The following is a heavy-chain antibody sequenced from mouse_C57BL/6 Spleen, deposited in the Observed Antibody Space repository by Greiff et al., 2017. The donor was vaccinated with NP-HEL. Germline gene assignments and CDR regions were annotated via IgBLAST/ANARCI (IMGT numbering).Heavy chain of an antibody. CDR1: GYTFTSYT. V-gene: IGHV1-4*01. D-gene: IGHD2-4*01. J-gene: IGHJ3*01. CDR3: ARGDYDYDPAWFAY. CDR2: INPSSGYT. Sequence: QVHVKQSGAELARPGASVKMSCKASGYTFTSYTMHWVKQRPGQGLEWIGYINPSSGYTKYNKKFKDKATLTADKSSSTAYMQLRSLTSEDSAVYYCARGDYDYDPAWFAYWGQGTLVTVSA.